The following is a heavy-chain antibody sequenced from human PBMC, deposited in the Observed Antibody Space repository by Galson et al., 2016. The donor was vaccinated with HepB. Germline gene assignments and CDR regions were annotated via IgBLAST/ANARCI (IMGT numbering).Heavy chain of an antibody. V-gene: IGHV1-69-2*01. CDR3: AIEYSSGWDLDH. J-gene: IGHJ4*02. CDR1: GYTFINYD. Sequence: SCKAAGYTFINYDINWVRQAPGKGLEWMGPSDPEDGETIYAQNFQGRVTMTEDTSTDSAYLELSSLRSEDTAMYYPAIEYSSGWDLDHWGQGTLVTVSS. CDR2: SDPEDGET. D-gene: IGHD6-19*01.